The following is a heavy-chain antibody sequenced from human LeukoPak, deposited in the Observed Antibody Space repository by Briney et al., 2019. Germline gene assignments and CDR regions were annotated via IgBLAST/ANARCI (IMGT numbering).Heavy chain of an antibody. J-gene: IGHJ4*02. CDR3: ASPVYDYVWGSYRSFDY. V-gene: IGHV4-39*01. CDR1: GGSISSSSYY. CDR2: IYYSGST. Sequence: SETPSLTCTVSGGSISSSSYYWGWIRQPPGKGLEWIGSIYYSGSTYYNLSLKSRVTISVDTSKNQFSLKLSSVTAADTAVYYCASPVYDYVWGSYRSFDYWGQGTLVTVSS. D-gene: IGHD3-16*02.